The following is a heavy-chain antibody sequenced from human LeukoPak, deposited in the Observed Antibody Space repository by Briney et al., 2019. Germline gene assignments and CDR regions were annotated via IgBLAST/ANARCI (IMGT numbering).Heavy chain of an antibody. CDR1: GGAFSNYG. CDR2: VTPILNTT. D-gene: IGHD3-10*01. Sequence: GASVKVSCKASGGAFSNYGFTWVRQAPGQGLEWMGRVTPILNTTENAPKFQGRVTITADTSTTTVYMQLSSLRSDDTAVYYCAREQGWGSGVGKYWGQGTLLAVSS. V-gene: IGHV1-69*04. CDR3: AREQGWGSGVGKY. J-gene: IGHJ4*02.